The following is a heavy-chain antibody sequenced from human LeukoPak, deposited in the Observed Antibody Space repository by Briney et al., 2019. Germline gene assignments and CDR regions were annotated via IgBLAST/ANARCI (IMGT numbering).Heavy chain of an antibody. V-gene: IGHV1-2*04. D-gene: IGHD3-3*01. CDR1: GYTFTGYY. CDR2: INPNSGGT. Sequence: GASVKVSCKASGYTFTGYYMHWVRQAPGQGLEWMGWINPNSGGTNYAQKFQGWVTMTRDTSISTAYMELSRLRSDDTAVYYCARVGEGSGYSGYFDYWGQGTLVTVSS. J-gene: IGHJ4*02. CDR3: ARVGEGSGYSGYFDY.